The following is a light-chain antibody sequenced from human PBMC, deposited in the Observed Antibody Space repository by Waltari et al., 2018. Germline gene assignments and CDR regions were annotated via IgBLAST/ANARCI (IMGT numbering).Light chain of an antibody. CDR1: SGYSSHI. CDR3: QTGGHGTWV. CDR2: VNSDGSH. J-gene: IGLJ3*02. V-gene: IGLV4-69*01. Sequence: QLVLTQSPSASASLGASVKLTCTLSSGYSSHIIAWHQQQPEKGPRYLMKVNSDGSHSKGDEIPDRFSGSSSGAERYLTMSSVQSEDEADYYCQTGGHGTWVFGGGTKLTVL.